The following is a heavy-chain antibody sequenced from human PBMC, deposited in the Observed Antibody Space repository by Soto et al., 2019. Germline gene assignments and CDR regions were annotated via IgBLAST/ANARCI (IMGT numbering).Heavy chain of an antibody. D-gene: IGHD3-10*01. J-gene: IGHJ3*02. CDR1: SGSLSSNNW. Sequence: QVQLQESGPGLVKPSGSLSLTCTVTSGSLSSNNWWRWVLQYPGKGMVGIGGNYHGGSTNYNPSLLNRLPISLDKSMNPFALRVTSVTASDTAVYYCAGESGSVMVQGPFDIWGQGTMVTVSS. CDR2: NYHGGST. V-gene: IGHV4-4*02. CDR3: AGESGSVMVQGPFDI.